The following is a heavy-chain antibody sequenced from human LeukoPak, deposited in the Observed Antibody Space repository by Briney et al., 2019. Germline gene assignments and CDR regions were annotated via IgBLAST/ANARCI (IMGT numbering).Heavy chain of an antibody. V-gene: IGHV1-18*04. Sequence: ASVKVSCKASGYTFTSYYMHWVRQAPGQGLEWMGWISAYNGNTNYAQKLQGRVTMTTDTSTSTAYMELRSLRSDDTAVYYCARDSSGWFPYDYWGQGTLVTVSS. D-gene: IGHD6-19*01. CDR2: ISAYNGNT. J-gene: IGHJ4*02. CDR1: GYTFTSYY. CDR3: ARDSSGWFPYDY.